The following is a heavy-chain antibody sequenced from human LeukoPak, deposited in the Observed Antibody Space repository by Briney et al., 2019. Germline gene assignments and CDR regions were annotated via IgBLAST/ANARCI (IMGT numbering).Heavy chain of an antibody. CDR3: ARAGQKVVVTCMDV. V-gene: IGHV3-11*01. D-gene: IGHD2-21*02. J-gene: IGHJ6*02. Sequence: PGGSLRLSCAASGFTFSDYYMSWIRQAPGKGLEWVSYISSSGSTIYYADSVKGRFTISRDNAKNSLYLQMNSLRAEDTAVYYCARAGQKVVVTCMDVWGQGTTVTVSS. CDR1: GFTFSDYY. CDR2: ISSSGSTI.